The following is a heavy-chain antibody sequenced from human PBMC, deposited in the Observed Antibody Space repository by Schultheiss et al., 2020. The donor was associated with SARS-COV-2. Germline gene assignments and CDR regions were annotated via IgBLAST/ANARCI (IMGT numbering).Heavy chain of an antibody. V-gene: IGHV4-4*07. CDR1: GGSISSYY. J-gene: IGHJ3*02. Sequence: SETLSLTCTVSGGSISSYYWSWIRQPPGKGLEWIGRIYTSGSTNYNPSLKSRVTMSVDTSKNQFSLKLSSVTAADTAVYYCARDHSVNTIFGVVIEDAFDIWGQGTMVTVSS. CDR2: IYTSGST. D-gene: IGHD3-3*01. CDR3: ARDHSVNTIFGVVIEDAFDI.